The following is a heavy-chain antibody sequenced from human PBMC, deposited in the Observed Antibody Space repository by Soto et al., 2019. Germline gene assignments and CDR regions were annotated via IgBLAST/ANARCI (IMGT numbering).Heavy chain of an antibody. V-gene: IGHV6-1*01. CDR1: GDSVSSNSVA. D-gene: IGHD2-2*01. Sequence: SQTLSLTCAISGDSVSSNSVAWNWIRQSPSRGLEWLGRTYYRSKWYNDYAVSVKTRITLNPDTSKNQFSLQLNSVTPEDTAVYYCARTLAYCSSTSCYAPWFDSWGQGTLVTVSS. CDR3: ARTLAYCSSTSCYAPWFDS. J-gene: IGHJ5*01. CDR2: TYYRSKWYN.